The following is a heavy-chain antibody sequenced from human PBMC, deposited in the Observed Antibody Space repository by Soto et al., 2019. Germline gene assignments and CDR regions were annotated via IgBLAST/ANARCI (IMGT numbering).Heavy chain of an antibody. CDR3: ARDRQNYGSFDY. Sequence: QVQLVQSGAEVKKPGASVKVPCKASGYTFTNYGISWVRQAPRQGLEWMGWINSYNGITNNAQNFQGRVTMTTDTSTNTAYMELRSLRSDDTAVYYCARDRQNYGSFDYWGQGTLVTVSS. CDR2: INSYNGIT. J-gene: IGHJ4*02. CDR1: GYTFTNYG. V-gene: IGHV1-18*01. D-gene: IGHD4-17*01.